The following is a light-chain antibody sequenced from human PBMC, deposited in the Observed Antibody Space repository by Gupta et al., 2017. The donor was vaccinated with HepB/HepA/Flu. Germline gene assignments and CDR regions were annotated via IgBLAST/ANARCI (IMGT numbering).Light chain of an antibody. CDR1: SLRSYY. CDR2: GNN. Sequence: SSELTQDPAVSVALGQTVRITCQGDSLRSYYASWYQQKPGQAPLLVIYGNNNRPSGIPDRFSGSTSGNTASLTITGAQAEDEADYYCNSRDNSGNHVVFGGGTKLTVL. CDR3: NSRDNSGNHVV. V-gene: IGLV3-19*01. J-gene: IGLJ2*01.